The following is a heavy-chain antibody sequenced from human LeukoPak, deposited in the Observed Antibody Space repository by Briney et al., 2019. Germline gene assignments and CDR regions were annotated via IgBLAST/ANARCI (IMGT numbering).Heavy chain of an antibody. CDR1: GYSMSNDNY. CDR2: IYHTGPT. CDR3: ARVTGYRIEDYFDY. V-gene: IGHV4-38-2*02. D-gene: IGHD6-13*01. Sequence: PSETLSLTCIVYGYSMSNDNYWAGIRQPPGKGLEWIGSIYHTGPTYYNPSLKSRVTISLDTSKNQFSLTVRSVTAADTAVYYCARVTGYRIEDYFDYWGQGTLVTVSS. J-gene: IGHJ4*02.